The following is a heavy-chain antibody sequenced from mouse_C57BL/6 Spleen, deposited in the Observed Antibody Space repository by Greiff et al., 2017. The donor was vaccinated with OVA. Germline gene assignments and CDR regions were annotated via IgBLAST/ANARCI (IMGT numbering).Heavy chain of an antibody. V-gene: IGHV3-8*01. Sequence: DVKLVESGPGLAKPSQTLSLTCSVTGYSITSDYWNWIRKFPGNKLEYMGYISYSGSTYYNPSLKSRISITRDTSKNQYYLQLNSVTTEDTATYYCARLNYGSSLDWYVDVWGTGTTVTVSS. CDR3: ARLNYGSSLDWYVDV. D-gene: IGHD1-1*01. CDR2: ISYSGST. CDR1: GYSITSDY. J-gene: IGHJ1*03.